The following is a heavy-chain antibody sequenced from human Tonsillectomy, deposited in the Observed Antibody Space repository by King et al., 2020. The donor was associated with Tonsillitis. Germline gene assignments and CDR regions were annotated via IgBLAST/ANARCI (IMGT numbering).Heavy chain of an antibody. D-gene: IGHD3-3*01. CDR3: ARDLRSDLYGMDV. CDR1: GFTFSSYA. Sequence: QVQLVESRGGVVQPGRSLRLSCAASGFTFSSYAMHWVRQAPGKGLEWVAVISYDGSNKYYADSVKGRFTISRDNSKNTLYLQMNSLRAEDTAVYYCARDLRSDLYGMDVWGQGTTVTVSS. J-gene: IGHJ6*02. CDR2: ISYDGSNK. V-gene: IGHV3-30-3*01.